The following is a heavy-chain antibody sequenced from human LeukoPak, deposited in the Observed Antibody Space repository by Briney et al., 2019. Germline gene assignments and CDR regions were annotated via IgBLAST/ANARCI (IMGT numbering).Heavy chain of an antibody. CDR3: ARQATVTDAFDI. D-gene: IGHD4-17*01. CDR2: INPNSGGT. V-gene: IGHV1-2*06. CDR1: GYTFTGYY. Sequence: ASVKVSCKASGYTFTGYYMHWVRQAPGQGLEWVGRINPNSGGTNYAQKFQGRVTMTRDTPISTAYMELSRLRSDDTAVYYCARQATVTDAFDIWGQGTMVTVSS. J-gene: IGHJ3*02.